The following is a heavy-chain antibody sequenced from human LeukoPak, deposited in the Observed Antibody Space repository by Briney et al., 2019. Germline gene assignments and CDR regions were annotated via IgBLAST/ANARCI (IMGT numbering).Heavy chain of an antibody. CDR3: ARGVKRYCSSTSCYYFDY. D-gene: IGHD2-2*01. V-gene: IGHV3-33*01. CDR2: IWYDGSNK. J-gene: IGHJ4*02. Sequence: LTGGSLRLSCAASGFTFSSYGMHWVRQAPGKGLERVAVIWYDGSNKYYADSVKGRSTISRDNSKNTLYLQMNSLRAEDTAVYYWARGVKRYCSSTSCYYFDYWGQGTLVTVSS. CDR1: GFTFSSYG.